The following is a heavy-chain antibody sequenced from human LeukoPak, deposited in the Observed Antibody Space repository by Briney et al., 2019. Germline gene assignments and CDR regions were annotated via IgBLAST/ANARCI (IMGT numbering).Heavy chain of an antibody. Sequence: GGSLRLSCAASGFTFSSYGMHWVRQAPGKGLEWVAFIRYDGSNKYYADSVKGRFTISRDNSKNTLYLQMNSLRAEDTAVYYCAKDFFAKVVVAAIARRSWFDPWGQGTLVTVSS. CDR1: GFTFSSYG. CDR3: AKDFFAKVVVAAIARRSWFDP. CDR2: IRYDGSNK. J-gene: IGHJ5*02. D-gene: IGHD2-15*01. V-gene: IGHV3-30*02.